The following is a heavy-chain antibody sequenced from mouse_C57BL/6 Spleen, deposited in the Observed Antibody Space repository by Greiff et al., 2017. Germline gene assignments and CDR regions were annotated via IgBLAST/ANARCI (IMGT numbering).Heavy chain of an antibody. CDR3: AREGLRYAMDY. CDR1: GYSFPDFN. Sequence: ELRLVESGPELVKPGASVKISCKASGYSFPDFNMNWLKQSNGRSLEWFGVFNPNYGPTSYNQKFKGKATLTVDQSSSTAYMQLNSLTSEDSAVYYCAREGLRYAMDYWGQGTSVTVSS. D-gene: IGHD2-4*01. CDR2: FNPNYGPT. J-gene: IGHJ4*01. V-gene: IGHV1-39*01.